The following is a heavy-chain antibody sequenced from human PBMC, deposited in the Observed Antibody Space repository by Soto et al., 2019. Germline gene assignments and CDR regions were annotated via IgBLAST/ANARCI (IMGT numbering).Heavy chain of an antibody. Sequence: GGSLRLSCAASGYPVRNYWIRWARQAPGKGLVWVSRIKGDGINTNYADSVKGRFTISRDNAGNTVYLQMNSLRTDDTAVYYCARGIPGHYGFDVWGQGTMVTVSS. J-gene: IGHJ3*01. D-gene: IGHD1-20*01. CDR3: ARGIPGHYGFDV. V-gene: IGHV3-74*01. CDR2: IKGDGINT. CDR1: GYPVRNYW.